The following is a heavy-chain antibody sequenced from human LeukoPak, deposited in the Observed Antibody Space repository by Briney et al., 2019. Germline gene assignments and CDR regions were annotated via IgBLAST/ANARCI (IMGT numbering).Heavy chain of an antibody. Sequence: PGESLRLSCAASGFTVSSNYMSWVRQAPGKGLEWVSVIYSGGSTYYADSVKGSFTISRDNSKNTLYLQMNSLRAEDTAVYYCAKDFRLRPTDYFDYWGQGTLVTVSS. CDR2: IYSGGST. CDR1: GFTVSSNY. D-gene: IGHD5/OR15-5a*01. V-gene: IGHV3-66*01. J-gene: IGHJ4*02. CDR3: AKDFRLRPTDYFDY.